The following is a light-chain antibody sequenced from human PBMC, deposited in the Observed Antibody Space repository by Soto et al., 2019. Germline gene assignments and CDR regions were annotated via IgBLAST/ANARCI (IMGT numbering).Light chain of an antibody. Sequence: EIVLTQSPGTLSLSPGERATLSCRASQSVSSSYLAWYQQKTGQAPRLLIFGAASRATGIPDRFSGSGSGTDFTLTISRLEPEDFAVYYCQHYGPSRYTFGQGTKLEIK. J-gene: IGKJ2*01. CDR1: QSVSSSY. CDR2: GAA. V-gene: IGKV3-20*01. CDR3: QHYGPSRYT.